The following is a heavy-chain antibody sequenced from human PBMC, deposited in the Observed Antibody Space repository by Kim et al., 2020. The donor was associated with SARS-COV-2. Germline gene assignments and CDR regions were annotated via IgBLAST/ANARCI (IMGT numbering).Heavy chain of an antibody. CDR2: IYYSGST. Sequence: SETLSLTCTVSGGSISSSSYYWGWIRQPPGKGLEWIGSIYYSGSTYYNPSLKSRVTISVDTSKNQFSLKLSSVTAADTAVYYCARLRYYYGSGRPYYFDYWGQGTLVTVSS. V-gene: IGHV4-39*01. J-gene: IGHJ4*02. CDR3: ARLRYYYGSGRPYYFDY. D-gene: IGHD3-10*01. CDR1: GGSISSSSYY.